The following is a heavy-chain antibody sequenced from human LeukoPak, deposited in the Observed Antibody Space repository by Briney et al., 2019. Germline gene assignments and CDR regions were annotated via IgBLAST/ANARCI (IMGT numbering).Heavy chain of an antibody. CDR2: ISYDGSNK. D-gene: IGHD3-10*01. CDR3: AREGGNYYAEYSQH. Sequence: GRSLRLSCAASGFTFSSYAMHWVRQAPGKGLEWVAVISYDGSNKYYADSVKGRFTISRDNSKNTLYLQMNSLRAEDTAVYYCAREGGNYYAEYSQHWGQGTLVTVSS. CDR1: GFTFSSYA. V-gene: IGHV3-30*04. J-gene: IGHJ1*01.